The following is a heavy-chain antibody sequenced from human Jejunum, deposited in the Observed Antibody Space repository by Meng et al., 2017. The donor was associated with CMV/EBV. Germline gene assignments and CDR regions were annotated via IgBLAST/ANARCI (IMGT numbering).Heavy chain of an antibody. Sequence: FSEYWLNWGGRGPGKGVEWVANINEGGTRKNYVDTVESRFTISRDNPKNSLYLQMKSLRDEDTAVYYCARGKDNVISGAFYYGVDVWGPGTTVTVSS. CDR3: ARGKDNVISGAFYYGVDV. D-gene: IGHD2-15*01. CDR2: INEGGTRK. V-gene: IGHV3-7*01. J-gene: IGHJ6*02. CDR1: FSEYW.